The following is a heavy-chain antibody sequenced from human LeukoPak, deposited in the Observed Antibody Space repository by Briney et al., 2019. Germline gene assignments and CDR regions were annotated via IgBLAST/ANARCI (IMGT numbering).Heavy chain of an antibody. CDR1: GFTFSSYA. Sequence: GGSLRLSCAASGFTFSSYAMHWVRQAPGKGLEYVSAISSNGGSTYYANSVEGRFTISRDNSKNTLYLQMGSLRAEDMAVYYCARGVIPHDYWGQGTLVTVSS. CDR2: ISSNGGST. CDR3: ARGVIPHDY. J-gene: IGHJ4*02. V-gene: IGHV3-64*01. D-gene: IGHD2/OR15-2a*01.